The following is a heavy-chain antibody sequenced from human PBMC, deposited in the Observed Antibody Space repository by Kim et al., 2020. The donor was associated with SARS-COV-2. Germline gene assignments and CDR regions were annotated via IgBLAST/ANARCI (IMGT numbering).Heavy chain of an antibody. V-gene: IGHV3-30*04. CDR3: ARARWSTDAFDI. D-gene: IGHD2-8*02. J-gene: IGHJ3*02. CDR2: ISYDGSNK. Sequence: GGSLRLSCAASGFTFSSYAMHWVRQAPGKGLEWVAVISYDGSNKYYADSVKGRFTISRDNSKNTLYLQMNSLRAEDTAVYYCARARWSTDAFDIWGQGTMVTVSS. CDR1: GFTFSSYA.